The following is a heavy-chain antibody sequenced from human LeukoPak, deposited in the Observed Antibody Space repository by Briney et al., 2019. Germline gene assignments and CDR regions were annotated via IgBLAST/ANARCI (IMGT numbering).Heavy chain of an antibody. Sequence: PGGSLRLSCAASGFTFSSFWMSWVRQAPGKGLEWVSVIYSGGSTYYADSVKGRFTISRDNSKNTLYLQMNSLRAEDTAVYYCARGYYDSSGYPDAFDIWGQGTMVTVSS. CDR3: ARGYYDSSGYPDAFDI. V-gene: IGHV3-66*01. J-gene: IGHJ3*02. CDR1: GFTFSSFW. CDR2: IYSGGST. D-gene: IGHD3-22*01.